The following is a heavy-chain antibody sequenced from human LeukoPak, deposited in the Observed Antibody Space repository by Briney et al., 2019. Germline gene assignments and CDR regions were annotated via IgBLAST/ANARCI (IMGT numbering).Heavy chain of an antibody. CDR2: IKSKTDGGTT. D-gene: IGHD6-19*01. V-gene: IGHV3-15*01. Sequence: TGGSLRLSCAASGFTFSNAWMSWVRQAPGKGLEWVGRIKSKTDGGTTDYAAPVKGRFTISRDDSKNTLYLQMNSLKTEDTAVYYCTTRLLYSSAVDPWGQGTLVTVSS. CDR3: TTRLLYSSAVDP. CDR1: GFTFSNAW. J-gene: IGHJ5*02.